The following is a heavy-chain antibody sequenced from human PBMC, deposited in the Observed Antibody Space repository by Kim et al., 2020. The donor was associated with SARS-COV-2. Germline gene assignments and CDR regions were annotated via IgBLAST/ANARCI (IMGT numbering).Heavy chain of an antibody. D-gene: IGHD3-22*01. CDR3: ATEGYYYDSSVINGDY. J-gene: IGHJ4*02. V-gene: IGHV3-33*01. Sequence: GGSLRLSCAASGFTFSSYGMHWVRQAPGKGLEWVAVIWYDGSNKYYADSVKGRFTISRDNSKNTLYLQMNSLRAEDTAVYYCATEGYYYDSSVINGDYWGQGTLVTVSS. CDR1: GFTFSSYG. CDR2: IWYDGSNK.